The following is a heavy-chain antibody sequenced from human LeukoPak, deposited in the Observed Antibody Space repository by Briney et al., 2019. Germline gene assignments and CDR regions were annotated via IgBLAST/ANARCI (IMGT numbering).Heavy chain of an antibody. CDR1: GFTFDDYT. J-gene: IGHJ4*02. D-gene: IGHD2-15*01. CDR3: AKDGSGGSGGFDC. Sequence: GRSLRLSCAASGFTFDDYTMHWVRQVPGKGLEWVSGITWNSGSIGYADSVKSRFTISRDNAKNSLYLQMNSLRVEDMALYYCAKDGSGGSGGFDCWGQGTLVTVSS. V-gene: IGHV3-9*03. CDR2: ITWNSGSI.